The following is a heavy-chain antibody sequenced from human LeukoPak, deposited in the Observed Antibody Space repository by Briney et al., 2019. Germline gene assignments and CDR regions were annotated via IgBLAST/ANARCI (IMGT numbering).Heavy chain of an antibody. V-gene: IGHV4-34*01. Sequence: PSETLSLTCAVYGGSFSGYYWSWIRQPPGKGLEWIGEINHSGSTNYNPSLKSRVTISVDTSTNQFSLKLSSVTAADTAVYYCARGRYYGSGSYFDYWGQGTLVTVSS. D-gene: IGHD3-10*01. CDR1: GGSFSGYY. CDR2: INHSGST. CDR3: ARGRYYGSGSYFDY. J-gene: IGHJ4*02.